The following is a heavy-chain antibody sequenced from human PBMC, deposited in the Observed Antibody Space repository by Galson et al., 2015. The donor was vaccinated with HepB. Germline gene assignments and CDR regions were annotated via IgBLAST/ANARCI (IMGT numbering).Heavy chain of an antibody. CDR1: GFTFSSYG. J-gene: IGHJ6*02. D-gene: IGHD6-13*01. V-gene: IGHV3-30*18. Sequence: SLRLSCAASGFTFSSYGMHWVRQAPGKGLEWVAVISYDGSNKYYADSVKGRFTISRDNSNNTLYLQMNSLRAEHMAVDYCAKEWGQGSSSRYEGDYGMDGWGQGTTVTVSS. CDR2: ISYDGSNK. CDR3: AKEWGQGSSSRYEGDYGMDG.